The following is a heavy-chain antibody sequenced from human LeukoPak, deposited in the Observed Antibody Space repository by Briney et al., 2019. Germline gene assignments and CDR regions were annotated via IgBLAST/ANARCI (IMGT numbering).Heavy chain of an antibody. CDR2: IYYSGIT. CDR1: GDSISTSIYY. CDR3: ARSDYYDYRQIDY. V-gene: IGHV4-39*01. D-gene: IGHD3-16*01. Sequence: PSATLSLTCTVSGDSISTSIYYWGWVRQTPGKGLEWLGSIYYSGITHYNPSLKSRLTIYVDTSRNQFSLHLFSVTAADTAVFYRARSDYYDYRQIDYWGQGTLVTVSS. J-gene: IGHJ4*02.